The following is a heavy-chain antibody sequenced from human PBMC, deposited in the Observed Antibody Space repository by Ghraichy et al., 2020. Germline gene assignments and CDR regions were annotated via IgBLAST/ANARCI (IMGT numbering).Heavy chain of an antibody. J-gene: IGHJ3*02. CDR2: MYYSGDT. CDR1: GGSISSRTYY. D-gene: IGHD3-16*01. V-gene: IGHV4-39*01. CDR3: ARHFHRDYGVGAFDI. Sequence: SETLSLTCTVSGGSISSRTYYWGWIRQPPGKGLEWFGSMYYSGDTYYNPSLKSRVTISGDTSKNQFSLKLSSVTAADTAVYYCARHFHRDYGVGAFDIWGQGTMVTVFS.